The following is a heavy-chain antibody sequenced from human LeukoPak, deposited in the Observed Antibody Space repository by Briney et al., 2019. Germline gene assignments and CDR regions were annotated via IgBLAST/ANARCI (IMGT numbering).Heavy chain of an antibody. CDR3: ARRRFSYGDNDAFDI. J-gene: IGHJ3*02. Sequence: SETLSLTCTVSGGSISSYYWSWIRQPPGKGLEWIGHIYYSGGTNYNPSLESRVTISVDTSTNQFSLKLGSVTAADTAVYYCARRRFSYGDNDAFDIWGQGTMVTVSS. CDR1: GGSISSYY. V-gene: IGHV4-59*12. D-gene: IGHD5-18*01. CDR2: IYYSGGT.